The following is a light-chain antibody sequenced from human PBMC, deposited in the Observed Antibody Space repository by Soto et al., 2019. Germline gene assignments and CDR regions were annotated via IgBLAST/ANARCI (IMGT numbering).Light chain of an antibody. V-gene: IGKV1-6*01. Sequence: IQMTQSPSSLAASVGDRVTITCRASHGIRNDLGWYQQKPGKPPKLLIYAASSLQSGVSSRFSGSGSGTDFTLTISSLQPEDFATYYCLQDYNYPWTFGQGTKVEIK. CDR1: HGIRND. CDR2: AAS. J-gene: IGKJ1*01. CDR3: LQDYNYPWT.